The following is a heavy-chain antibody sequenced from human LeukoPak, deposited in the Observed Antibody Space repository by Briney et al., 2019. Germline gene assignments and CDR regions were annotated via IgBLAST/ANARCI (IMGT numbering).Heavy chain of an antibody. D-gene: IGHD1-26*01. V-gene: IGHV4-39*07. CDR1: GGSISSSSYF. CDR3: ARELAATRDFDY. CDR2: IYYSGST. Sequence: PSETLSLTRTVSGGSISSSSYFWGWIRQPPGKGLEWIGSIYYSGSTYYNPSLKSRVTISVDTSKNQFSLKLSSVTAADTAVYYCARELAATRDFDYWGQGTLVTVSS. J-gene: IGHJ4*02.